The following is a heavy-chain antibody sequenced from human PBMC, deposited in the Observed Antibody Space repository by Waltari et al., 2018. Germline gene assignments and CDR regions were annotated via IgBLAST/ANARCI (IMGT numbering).Heavy chain of an antibody. V-gene: IGHV4-34*01. J-gene: IGHJ4*02. CDR3: ARGRASTGRYSNYTKKIDY. Sequence: QVQLQQWGAGLLKPSETLSLTCAVYGGSFSGYYWSWIRQPPGKGLEWIGEINHSGSTNYNPSLKSRVTISVDTSKNQFSLKLSSVTAADTAVYYCARGRASTGRYSNYTKKIDYWGQGTLVTVSS. CDR2: INHSGST. D-gene: IGHD4-4*01. CDR1: GGSFSGYY.